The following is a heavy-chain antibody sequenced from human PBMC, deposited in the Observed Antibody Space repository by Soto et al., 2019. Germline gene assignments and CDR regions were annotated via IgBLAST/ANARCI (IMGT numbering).Heavy chain of an antibody. J-gene: IGHJ4*02. CDR2: INTNSGGT. CDR3: ARTQTNDY. V-gene: IGHV1-2*02. CDR1: GYTFTGYY. Sequence: GASVKVSCKASGYTFTGYYIHWLRQAPGQGLEWMGWINTNSGGTNYAQKFQGRVTMTRDTSISTAYMELSRLTSDDTAVYYCARTQTNDYWGQGTLVTVSS.